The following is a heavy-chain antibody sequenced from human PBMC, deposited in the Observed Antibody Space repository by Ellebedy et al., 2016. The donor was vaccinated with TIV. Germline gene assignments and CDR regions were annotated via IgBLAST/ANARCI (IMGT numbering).Heavy chain of an antibody. CDR3: ARTELRGIRPHYYYYYYMDF. CDR1: GFVFSRSG. D-gene: IGHD3-10*01. Sequence: PGGSLRLSCTASGFVFSRSGMNWVRQIPGQGLEWLAFISYDASTTYYADSVKGRFTISRDNSDNTLYLQMNSLRPEDTALFYCARTELRGIRPHYYYYYYMDFWGMGTSVTVSS. J-gene: IGHJ6*03. CDR2: ISYDASTT. V-gene: IGHV3-30*04.